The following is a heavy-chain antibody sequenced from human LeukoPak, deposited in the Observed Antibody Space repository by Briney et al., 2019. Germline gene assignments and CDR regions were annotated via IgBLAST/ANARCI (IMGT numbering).Heavy chain of an antibody. D-gene: IGHD2-15*01. V-gene: IGHV4-59*01. CDR1: GGSISSYY. CDR3: ARSECGGSCYSEGYYYYYGMDV. J-gene: IGHJ6*02. Sequence: SETLSLTCTVSGGSISSYYWSWIRQPPGKGLEWIGYIYHSGSTNYNPSLKSRVTISVDTSKNQFSLKLSSVTAADTAVYYCARSECGGSCYSEGYYYYYGMDVWGQGTTVTVSS. CDR2: IYHSGST.